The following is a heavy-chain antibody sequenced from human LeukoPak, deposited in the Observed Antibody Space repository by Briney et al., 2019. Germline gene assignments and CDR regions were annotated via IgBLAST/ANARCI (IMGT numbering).Heavy chain of an antibody. Sequence: LRLSCAASGFTFSSYAMHWVRQAPGKGLERIGSVYYGRTTYYSPSLDSRVTISLDTSANQFSLQLNSVTAADTAVYYCVRHDGRGGATMGAFDSWGQGSLVTVSS. V-gene: IGHV4-39*01. CDR3: VRHDGRGGATMGAFDS. J-gene: IGHJ5*01. CDR1: GFTFSSYAMH. CDR2: VYYGRTT. D-gene: IGHD4/OR15-4a*01.